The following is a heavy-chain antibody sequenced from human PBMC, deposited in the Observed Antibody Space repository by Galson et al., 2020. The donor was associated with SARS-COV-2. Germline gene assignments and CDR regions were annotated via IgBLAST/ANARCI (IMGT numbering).Heavy chain of an antibody. D-gene: IGHD3-9*01. CDR2: IKQDESEK. V-gene: IGHV3-7*03. J-gene: IGHJ4*02. CDR1: GFTFSNFW. CDR3: AKGGAWFFDN. Sequence: GESLKISCAASGFTFSNFWMSWVRQAPGKGLEWVANIKQDESEKYYVDSVKGRFTISRDNAKNSVYLQMNSLRAEDTAVYYCAKGGAWFFDNWGQGALVTVSS.